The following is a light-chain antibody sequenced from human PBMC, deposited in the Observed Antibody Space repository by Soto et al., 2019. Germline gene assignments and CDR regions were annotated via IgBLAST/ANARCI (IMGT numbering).Light chain of an antibody. CDR1: QSLLYSSNNRNY. V-gene: IGKV4-1*01. Sequence: DMVLTQSPDSLSVSLGERATISCKSSQSLLYSSNNRNYLAWYRQRPRQPPELFIYWATTRNSGVPDRFSGSGSGTNFTLTISRLQTEDVAVYYCQYYFRSPYTFGQGTKLEIK. CDR3: QYYFRSPYT. J-gene: IGKJ2*01. CDR2: WAT.